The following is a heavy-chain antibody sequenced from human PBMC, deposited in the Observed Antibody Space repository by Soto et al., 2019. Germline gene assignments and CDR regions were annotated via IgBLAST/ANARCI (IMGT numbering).Heavy chain of an antibody. Sequence: EVQLVESGGGLVQPGGSRRLSCAASGFTFTTYWVGWVRQAPGKGLEWVASINPDGMGKYYVDSVKGRFTISRDNDENPLFLQMNSLRAEDTAIYYCVRLYTASSDYFDYWGQGTQVTVSS. J-gene: IGHJ4*02. CDR2: INPDGMGK. CDR3: VRLYTASSDYFDY. CDR1: GFTFTTYW. D-gene: IGHD3-16*01. V-gene: IGHV3-7*01.